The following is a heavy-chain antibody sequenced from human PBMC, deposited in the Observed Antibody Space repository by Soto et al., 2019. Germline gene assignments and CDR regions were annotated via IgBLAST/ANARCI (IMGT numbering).Heavy chain of an antibody. CDR2: ISYDGSNK. V-gene: IGHV3-30*18. D-gene: IGHD3-3*01. CDR1: GFTFSRYG. CDR3: SKDSTYFEFWRGSPSMDV. J-gene: IGHJ6*02. Sequence: GGSLRLSCAAAGFTFSRYGMHWLRQAPGKRLERVAVISYDGSNKYYADSVKGRFTISRDNSKNTLYLQMNSLRAEDTAVYYRSKDSTYFEFWRGSPSMDVWGQGTTVTV.